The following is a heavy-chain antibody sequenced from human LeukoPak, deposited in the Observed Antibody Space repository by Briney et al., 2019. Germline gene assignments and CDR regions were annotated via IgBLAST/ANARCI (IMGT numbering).Heavy chain of an antibody. CDR1: GGSISSGGYY. V-gene: IGHV4-30-2*01. J-gene: IGHJ4*02. CDR2: IYHSGST. Sequence: PSQTLSLTCTVSGGSISSGGYYWSWIRQPPGKGLEWIGYIYHSGSTYYNPSLKSRVTISVDRSKNQFSLKLSSVTAADTAVYYCTNTIASADIFDYWGQGTLVTVSS. D-gene: IGHD6-13*01. CDR3: TNTIASADIFDY.